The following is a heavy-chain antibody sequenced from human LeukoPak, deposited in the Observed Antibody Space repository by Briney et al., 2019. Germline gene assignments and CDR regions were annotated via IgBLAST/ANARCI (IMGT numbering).Heavy chain of an antibody. Sequence: GGSLRLSCVASGLPIGDFAMHWVRQAPGQGLEWVSLISGDGVSTFFADSVKGRFSISRDNSKNSLFLEMSSLRTEDTAMYYCARESGKFDHWGQGTLVAVSS. J-gene: IGHJ4*02. CDR1: GLPIGDFA. CDR2: ISGDGVST. CDR3: ARESGKFDH. V-gene: IGHV3-43*02. D-gene: IGHD3-16*01.